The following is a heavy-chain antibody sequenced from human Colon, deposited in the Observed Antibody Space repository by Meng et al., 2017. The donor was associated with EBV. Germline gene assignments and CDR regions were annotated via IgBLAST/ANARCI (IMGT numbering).Heavy chain of an antibody. V-gene: IGHV3-23*01. D-gene: IGHD4-23*01. CDR1: GFTFTSYV. Sequence: EVQLLESGGGWVQPGGSLRFSCVASGFTFTSYVMRWVRQAPGKGLEWVSTISAIGNTYYAASVKGRFTISRDISKNTLYLQMNDLRAEDTAVYYCAKGGGNSAAEYFQHWGQGTLVTVS. CDR3: AKGGGNSAAEYFQH. J-gene: IGHJ1*01. CDR2: ISAIGNT.